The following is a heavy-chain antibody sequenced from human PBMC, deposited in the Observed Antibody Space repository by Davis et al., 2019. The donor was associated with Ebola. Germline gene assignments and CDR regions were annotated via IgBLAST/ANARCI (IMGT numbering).Heavy chain of an antibody. J-gene: IGHJ6*02. CDR3: ARGKYYYGMDV. CDR1: GGSFSGYY. V-gene: IGHV4-34*01. CDR2: INHSGST. Sequence: MPSETLSLTCAVYGGSFSGYYWSWIRQPPGKGLEWIGEINHSGSTNYNPSLKSRVTISVDTSKNQFSLKLGSVTAADTAVYYCARGKYYYGMDVWGQGTTVTVSS.